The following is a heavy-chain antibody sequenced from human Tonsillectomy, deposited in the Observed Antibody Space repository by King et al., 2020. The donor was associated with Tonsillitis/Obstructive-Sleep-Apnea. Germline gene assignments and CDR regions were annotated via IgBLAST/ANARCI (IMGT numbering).Heavy chain of an antibody. D-gene: IGHD2-2*01. CDR2: INPNSGGT. CDR3: ARELGDIVVVPAAPPLVNWFDP. V-gene: IGHV1-2*02. Sequence: QLVQSGAEVKKPGASVRFSCTASGYTFSDYYMHWVRQAPGQGLEWMGWINPNSGGTDYAQKFQGRVTMTRDTSISTAYMELSRLRSDDTAVYYCARELGDIVVVPAAPPLVNWFDPWGQGTLVTVSS. J-gene: IGHJ5*02. CDR1: GYTFSDYY.